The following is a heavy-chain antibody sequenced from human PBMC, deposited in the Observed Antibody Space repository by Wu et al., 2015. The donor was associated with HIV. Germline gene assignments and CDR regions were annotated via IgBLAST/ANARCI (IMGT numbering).Heavy chain of an antibody. V-gene: IGHV1-18*01. J-gene: IGHJ6*03. D-gene: IGHD6-13*01. CDR3: AIAAAAPYYYYMDV. CDR2: ISAYNGNT. CDR1: GYTFTSYG. Sequence: QVQLVQSGAEVKKPGASVKVSCKASGYTFTSYGISWVRQAPGQGLECMGWISAYNGNTNYARKLQGRVTMTTDTSTSTAYMELSSLRSEDTAVYYCAIAAAAPYYYYMDVWGKGTTVTVSS.